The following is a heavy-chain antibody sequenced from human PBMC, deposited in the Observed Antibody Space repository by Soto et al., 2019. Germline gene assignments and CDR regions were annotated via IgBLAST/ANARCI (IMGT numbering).Heavy chain of an antibody. CDR3: AKDGIYCSGGSCPGDY. V-gene: IGHV3-23*01. J-gene: IGHJ4*02. D-gene: IGHD2-15*01. CDR1: GFTFSSYA. Sequence: LRLSCAASGFTFSSYAMSWVRQAPGQGLEWVSAISGSGGSTYYADSVKGRFTISRDNSKNTLYLQMNSLRAEDTAVYYCAKDGIYCSGGSCPGDYWGQGTLVTVSS. CDR2: ISGSGGST.